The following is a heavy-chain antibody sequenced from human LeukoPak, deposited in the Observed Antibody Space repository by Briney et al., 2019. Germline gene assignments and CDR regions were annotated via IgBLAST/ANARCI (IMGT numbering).Heavy chain of an antibody. CDR2: IFYSGTT. J-gene: IGHJ6*02. CDR3: ARDFAPRGVTLYYYDMDV. V-gene: IGHV4-61*01. D-gene: IGHD2-21*02. CDR1: GGSISSSSYY. Sequence: SETLSLTCTVSGGSISSSSYYWSWIRQPPGKGLEWVGYIFYSGTTDSNPSLKSRVTISVDTSKNQLSLKLSSVTAADTAVYYCARDFAPRGVTLYYYDMDVWGQGTTVTVSS.